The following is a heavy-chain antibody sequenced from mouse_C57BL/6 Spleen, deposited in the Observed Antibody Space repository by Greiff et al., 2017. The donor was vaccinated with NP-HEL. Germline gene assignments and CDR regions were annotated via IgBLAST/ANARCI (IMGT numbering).Heavy chain of an antibody. V-gene: IGHV1-61*01. CDR3: ARRDGYYDFDY. CDR1: GYTFTSYW. CDR2: IYPSDSET. D-gene: IGHD2-3*01. J-gene: IGHJ2*01. Sequence: LQQPGAELVRPGSSVKLSCKASGYTFTSYWMDWVKQRPGQGLEWIGNIYPSDSETHYNQKFKDKATLTVDKSSSTAYMQLSSLTSEDSAVYYCARRDGYYDFDYWGQGTTLTVSS.